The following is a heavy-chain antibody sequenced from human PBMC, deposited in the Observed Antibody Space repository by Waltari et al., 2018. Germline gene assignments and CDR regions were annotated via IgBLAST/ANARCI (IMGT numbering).Heavy chain of an antibody. CDR2: INHSGST. J-gene: IGHJ6*02. V-gene: IGHV4-34*01. CDR1: GGSFSGYY. D-gene: IGHD3-22*01. Sequence: QVQLQQWGAGLLKPSETLSLTCAVYGGSFSGYYWSWIRQPPGKGLEWIGEINHSGSTNYNPALKSRVTRSVDTSKNQFSLKLSSVTAADTAVYYCARLYYYDSSGYPNSYYYYGMDVWGQGTTVTVSS. CDR3: ARLYYYDSSGYPNSYYYYGMDV.